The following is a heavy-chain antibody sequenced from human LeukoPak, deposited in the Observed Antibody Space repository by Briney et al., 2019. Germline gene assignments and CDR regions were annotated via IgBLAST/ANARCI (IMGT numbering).Heavy chain of an antibody. CDR3: AREAPYCSSTSCPYYYYYYYMDV. V-gene: IGHV4-59*01. CDR2: IYYSGST. J-gene: IGHJ6*03. D-gene: IGHD2-2*01. Sequence: PSETLSLTCTVSGGSISTYYWSLIRQPPGKGLEWIGYIYYSGSTNYNPSLKSRVTISVDTSKNQFSLKLSSVTAADTAVYYCAREAPYCSSTSCPYYYYYYYMDVWGKGTTVTVSS. CDR1: GGSISTYY.